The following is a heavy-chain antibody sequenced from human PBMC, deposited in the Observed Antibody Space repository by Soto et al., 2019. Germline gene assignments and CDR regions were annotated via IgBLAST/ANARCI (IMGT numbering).Heavy chain of an antibody. Sequence: GGSLRLSCAASGFTFSSYSMNWVRQAPGKGLEWVASISSSGTYIYYEDSVKGRFTISRDNAKNSLYLQMNSLRAADTAVYYCASNSYGYIFYDYWGQGTLVTVSS. J-gene: IGHJ4*02. D-gene: IGHD5-18*01. CDR1: GFTFSSYS. CDR3: ASNSYGYIFYDY. CDR2: ISSSGTYI. V-gene: IGHV3-21*04.